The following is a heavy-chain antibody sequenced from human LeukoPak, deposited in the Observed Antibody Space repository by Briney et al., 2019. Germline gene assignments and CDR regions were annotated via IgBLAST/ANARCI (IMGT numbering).Heavy chain of an antibody. V-gene: IGHV3-33*01. J-gene: IGHJ5*01. CDR3: VRDGTANSGNYGHWFDS. Sequence: GGSLRLSCAASGFTFSNYGMHWVRQAPGKGLEWVAVIWYDGSNKYYADSVKGRFTISRDDSKNTLYLQLSSLRDEDTAVYYCVRDGTANSGNYGHWFDSWGLGTLVTVSS. CDR2: IWYDGSNK. CDR1: GFTFSNYG. D-gene: IGHD1-26*01.